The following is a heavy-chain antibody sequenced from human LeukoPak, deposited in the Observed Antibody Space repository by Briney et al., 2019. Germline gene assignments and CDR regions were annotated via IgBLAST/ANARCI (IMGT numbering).Heavy chain of an antibody. V-gene: IGHV1-2*02. J-gene: IGHJ4*02. D-gene: IGHD3-16*01. CDR3: ARDSLAESTWALDS. CDR2: INCNRGDT. Sequence: ASVKVSCKASGSTFTGYFIHWVRQAPAQGLEWMGWINCNRGDTKYAEKFQGRVTMSRDTSTSTVYMDLSGLTSDDTALYFCARDSLAESTWALDSWGQGTLVTVSS. CDR1: GSTFTGYF.